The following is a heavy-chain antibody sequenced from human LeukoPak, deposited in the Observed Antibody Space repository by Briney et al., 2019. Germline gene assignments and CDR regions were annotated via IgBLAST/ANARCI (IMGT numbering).Heavy chain of an antibody. CDR3: ANIAAAGLGWYMDV. V-gene: IGHV1-69*13. CDR1: GGTFSSYA. D-gene: IGHD6-13*01. Sequence: SVKVSCKASGGTFSSYAISWVQQAPGQGLEWMGGIIPIFGTANYAQKFQGRVTITADESTSTAYMELSSLRSEDTAVYYCANIAAAGLGWYMDVWGKGTTVTISS. CDR2: IIPIFGTA. J-gene: IGHJ6*03.